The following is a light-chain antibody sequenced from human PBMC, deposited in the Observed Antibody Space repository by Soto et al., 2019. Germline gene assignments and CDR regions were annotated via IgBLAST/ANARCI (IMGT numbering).Light chain of an antibody. CDR2: EVS. Sequence: QSALTQPASVSGSPGQSITISCTGTSSDVGAYKYVSWYQQHPGKAPKFLIYEVSNRPSGVSNRFSGSKSGNTASLPISGLQAEDEADYYCSSYTGSSTLVFGTGTKVTVL. CDR3: SSYTGSSTLV. CDR1: SSDVGAYKY. V-gene: IGLV2-14*01. J-gene: IGLJ1*01.